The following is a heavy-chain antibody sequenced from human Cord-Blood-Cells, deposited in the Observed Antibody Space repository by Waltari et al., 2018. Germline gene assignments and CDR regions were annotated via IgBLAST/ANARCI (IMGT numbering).Heavy chain of an antibody. D-gene: IGHD7-27*01. CDR3: ARVGTNWGTDYYYGMDV. CDR2: IWYDGSNK. CDR1: GLTFSSYG. V-gene: IGHV3-33*01. Sequence: QVQLVESGGGVVQPGRSLRLSCAASGLTFSSYGLHWVRPAPVKGLEWVAVIWYDGSNKYYADSVKGRFTISRDNSKNTLYLQMNSLRAEDTAVYYCARVGTNWGTDYYYGMDVWGQGTTVTVSS. J-gene: IGHJ6*02.